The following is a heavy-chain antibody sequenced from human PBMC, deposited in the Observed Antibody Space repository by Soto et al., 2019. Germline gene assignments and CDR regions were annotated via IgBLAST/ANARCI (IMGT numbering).Heavy chain of an antibody. CDR1: GYTFTSYA. J-gene: IGHJ3*01. V-gene: IGHV1-3*01. Sequence: SVKVSCKASGYTFTSYAMHWVRQAPGQRLEWMGWINAGNGNTKYSQKFQGRVTITRDTSASTAYMELSSLRSEDTAVYYCARDKMSIYDSSGYYVWGQGTMVTVSS. CDR2: INAGNGNT. D-gene: IGHD3-22*01. CDR3: ARDKMSIYDSSGYYV.